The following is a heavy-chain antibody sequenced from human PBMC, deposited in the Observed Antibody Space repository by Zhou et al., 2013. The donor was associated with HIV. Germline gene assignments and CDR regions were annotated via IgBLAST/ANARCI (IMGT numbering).Heavy chain of an antibody. J-gene: IGHJ4*02. CDR2: VNPAGGNT. CDR3: ARPSRSTIAAATDS. Sequence: QVQLVQSGAEVKKPGASVKISCRASVFSFNTYYMDWVRQAPGQGLEWMGFVNPAGGNTVAQKFQGRLTMTRDTSTSTDYMELTSLTSEDTAVYFCARPSRSTIAAATDSWGQGTLVIVSS. V-gene: IGHV1-46*02. D-gene: IGHD6-13*01. CDR1: VFSFNTYY.